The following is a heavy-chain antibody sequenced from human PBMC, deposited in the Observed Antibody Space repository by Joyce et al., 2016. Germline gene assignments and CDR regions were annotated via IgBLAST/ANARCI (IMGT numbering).Heavy chain of an antibody. CDR3: ARVVRGFCSGGRCYIDH. D-gene: IGHD2-15*01. V-gene: IGHV3-21*02. CDR1: GFTFSSYS. Sequence: QLVESGGGLVKPGGSLRLSCAASGFTFSSYSMNWVRQAPGKGLEWLSSIGASGSRIYYTDSVNGRFTISRDNAKNSLFLQLNSLRAEDTAVYYCARVVRGFCSGGRCYIDHWGQGILVTVSS. J-gene: IGHJ4*02. CDR2: IGASGSRI.